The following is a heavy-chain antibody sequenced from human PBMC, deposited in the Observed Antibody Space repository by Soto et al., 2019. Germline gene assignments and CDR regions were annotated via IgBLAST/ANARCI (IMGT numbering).Heavy chain of an antibody. CDR1: GGSISSYY. CDR3: ARGKDRYYFDY. CDR2: IYYSGST. V-gene: IGHV4-59*01. J-gene: IGHJ4*02. Sequence: SETLSLTCTVSGGSISSYYWSWIRQPPGKGLEWIGYIYYSGSTNYDPSLKSRVTISVDTSKNQFSLKLSSVTAADTAVYYCARGKDRYYFDYWGQGTLVTVSS.